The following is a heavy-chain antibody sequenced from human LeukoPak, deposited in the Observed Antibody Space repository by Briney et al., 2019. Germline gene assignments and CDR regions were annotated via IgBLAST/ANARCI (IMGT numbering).Heavy chain of an antibody. J-gene: IGHJ4*02. CDR3: AAVFFSSTVPYFDH. D-gene: IGHD2-2*01. Sequence: SVKVSCKASGFTFSSSAIQWVRQVRGQRLEWIGWIVVGSGNTNYAQKFQDRVTITKDMSTMTAYMELSSLSSEDTALYYCAAVFFSSTVPYFDHWAQGTLVTVSS. CDR1: GFTFSSSA. V-gene: IGHV1-58*02. CDR2: IVVGSGNT.